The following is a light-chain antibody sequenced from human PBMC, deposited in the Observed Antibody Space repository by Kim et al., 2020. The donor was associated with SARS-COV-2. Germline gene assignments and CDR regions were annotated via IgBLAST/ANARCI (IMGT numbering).Light chain of an antibody. V-gene: IGLV3-21*04. CDR1: NMDSKS. CDR2: YDS. CDR3: QVWDKSGDHPV. Sequence: PGKTAKVTWGGNNMDSKSVHWYQQKPCRAPVMVIYYDSDRPSGIPERFCGSNSGNTATLTISRVEAGDEADYSCQVWDKSGDHPVFGGGTQLTVL. J-gene: IGLJ2*01.